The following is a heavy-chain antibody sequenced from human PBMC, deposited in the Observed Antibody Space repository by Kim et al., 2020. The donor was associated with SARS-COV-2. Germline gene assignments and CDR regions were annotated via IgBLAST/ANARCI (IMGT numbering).Heavy chain of an antibody. J-gene: IGHJ4*02. D-gene: IGHD2-2*01. CDR2: INWNSVLI. V-gene: IGHV3-9*01. Sequence: GGSLRLSCRGSGFNFNDHGLHWVRQVPGKGLEWISGINWNSVLIAYADSVKGRFTISRDNAKNSLSLQMNSLRPEDTALYYCTRGPYAMSQYYFDSWGQGTLVTVSS. CDR1: GFNFNDHG. CDR3: TRGPYAMSQYYFDS.